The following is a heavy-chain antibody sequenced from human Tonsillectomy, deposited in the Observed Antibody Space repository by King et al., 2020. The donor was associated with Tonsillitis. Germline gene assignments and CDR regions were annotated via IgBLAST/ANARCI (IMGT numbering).Heavy chain of an antibody. CDR3: AKERFGVFTSFDY. CDR2: INWNSNNL. V-gene: IGHV3-9*01. D-gene: IGHD3-3*01. CDR1: GFIFDDFA. Sequence: QLVQSGGGLVQPGRSLRLSCAASGFIFDDFAMHWVRQAPGKGLEWVSRINWNSNNLAYADSVKGRFTISRDNAKNSLYLQMNSLRAEDTALYYCAKERFGVFTSFDYWGQGTLVPVSS. J-gene: IGHJ4*02.